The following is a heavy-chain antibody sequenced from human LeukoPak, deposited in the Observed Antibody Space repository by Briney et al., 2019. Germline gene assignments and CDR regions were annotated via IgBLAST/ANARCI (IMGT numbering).Heavy chain of an antibody. J-gene: IGHJ5*02. V-gene: IGHV4-4*02. D-gene: IGHD6-13*01. CDR2: IYHSGST. CDR3: ASIDSSSWYFWFDP. Sequence: SGTLSLTCAVSGGSISSSNWWSWVRQPPGKGLEWIGEIYHSGSTNYNPSLKSRVTISVDTSKNQFSLKLSSVTAADTAVYYCASIDSSSWYFWFDPWGQGTLVTVSS. CDR1: GGSISSSNW.